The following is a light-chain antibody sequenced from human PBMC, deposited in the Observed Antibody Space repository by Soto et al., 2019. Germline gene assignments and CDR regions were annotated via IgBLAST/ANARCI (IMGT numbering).Light chain of an antibody. V-gene: IGLV2-8*01. CDR1: SSDVGGYNY. Sequence: QSALTQPPSASGSPGQSVTISCTGTSSDVGGYNYVSWYQQHPGKAPKLMISEVSKRPSGVPDRFSGSKSANTASLTVSGLQAEDEADYYCSSYAGSNNLIFGGGTQLTVL. J-gene: IGLJ2*01. CDR3: SSYAGSNNLI. CDR2: EVS.